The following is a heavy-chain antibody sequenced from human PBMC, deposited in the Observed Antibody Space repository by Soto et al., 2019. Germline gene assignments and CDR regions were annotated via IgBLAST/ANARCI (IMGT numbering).Heavy chain of an antibody. CDR3: AKDDTSGYARYWYFDL. CDR1: GFTFSSYA. J-gene: IGHJ2*01. D-gene: IGHD3-22*01. Sequence: EVQLLESGGGLVQPGGSLRLSCAASGFTFSSYAMSWVRQAPGKGLEWVSAISGSSGSTYYADSVKGRFTISRDNSKNTLYLQMNSLRADDTAVYYSAKDDTSGYARYWYFDLWGRGTLVTVSS. V-gene: IGHV3-23*01. CDR2: ISGSSGST.